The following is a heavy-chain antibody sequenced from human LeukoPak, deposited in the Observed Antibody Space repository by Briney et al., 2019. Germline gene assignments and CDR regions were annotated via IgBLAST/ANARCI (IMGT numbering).Heavy chain of an antibody. CDR3: ARNYYYDRRGYWLSNYYYYYMDV. V-gene: IGHV7-4-1*02. D-gene: IGHD3-22*01. CDR2: INTNTGNP. CDR1: GYTFTSYA. J-gene: IGHJ6*03. Sequence: GASVKVSCKASGYTFTSYAMNWVRQAPGQGLEWMGWINTNTGNPKYAQGFTGRFVFSLDTSVSTAYLQISSLKAEDTAVYYCARNYYYDRRGYWLSNYYYYYMDVWGKGTTVTVSS.